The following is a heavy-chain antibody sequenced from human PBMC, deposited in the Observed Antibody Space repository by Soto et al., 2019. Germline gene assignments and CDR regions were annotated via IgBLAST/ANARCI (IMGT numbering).Heavy chain of an antibody. CDR2: IYYSGST. CDR1: GGSISSGDYY. V-gene: IGHV4-30-4*01. D-gene: IGHD3-10*01. J-gene: IGHJ4*02. Sequence: PSETLSLTCPVSGGSISSGDYYWSWIRQPPGKGLEWIGYIYYSGSTYYNPSLKSRVTISVDTSKNQFSLKLSSVTAADTAVYYCARAQGSGFLVSWGQGTLVTVSS. CDR3: ARAQGSGFLVS.